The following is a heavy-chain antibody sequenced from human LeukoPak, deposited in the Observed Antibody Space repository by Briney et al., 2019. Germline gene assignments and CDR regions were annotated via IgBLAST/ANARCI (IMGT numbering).Heavy chain of an antibody. CDR3: ARVGPVVPAAMGPFDY. J-gene: IGHJ4*02. Sequence: GGSLRLSCAASGFTFSDYYMSWIRQAPGKGLEWVSYISSSGSTIYYADSVKGRFTISRDNAKNSLYLQMNSLRAEDTAVYYCARVGPVVPAAMGPFDYWGQGTLVTVSS. CDR2: ISSSGSTI. D-gene: IGHD2-2*01. V-gene: IGHV3-11*04. CDR1: GFTFSDYY.